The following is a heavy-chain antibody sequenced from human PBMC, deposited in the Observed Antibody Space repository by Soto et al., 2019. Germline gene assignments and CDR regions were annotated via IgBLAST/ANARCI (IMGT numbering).Heavy chain of an antibody. CDR2: IDPSDSYT. J-gene: IGHJ6*02. CDR3: ASIGVAARPGNYYGMDV. CDR1: GYSFTSYW. D-gene: IGHD6-6*01. V-gene: IGHV5-10-1*01. Sequence: PGESLKISCKGSGYSFTSYWISWVRQMPGKGLEWMGRIDPSDSYTNYSPSFQGHVTISADKSNSTAYLQWSSLKASDTAMYYCASIGVAARPGNYYGMDVWGQGTTVTVSS.